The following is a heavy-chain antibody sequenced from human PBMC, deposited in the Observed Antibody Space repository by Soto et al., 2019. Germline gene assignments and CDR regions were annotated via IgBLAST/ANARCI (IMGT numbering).Heavy chain of an antibody. D-gene: IGHD6-19*01. CDR1: GFTFSSFS. CDR2: LSASGDTT. CDR3: AKDRSLYSTDCYADF. V-gene: IGHV3-23*01. Sequence: EVQLLESGGDLVPPGGSLRLSCAVSGFTFSSFSMTWVRQAPGKGLEWVATLSASGDTTHYADSVTGRFIISRDNSKNRLYLQMNSLRAEDTAIYYCAKDRSLYSTDCYADFWGQGTLVTVSP. J-gene: IGHJ4*02.